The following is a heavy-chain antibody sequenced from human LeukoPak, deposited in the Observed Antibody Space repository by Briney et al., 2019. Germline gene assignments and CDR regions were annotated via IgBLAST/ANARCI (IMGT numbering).Heavy chain of an antibody. D-gene: IGHD3-22*01. V-gene: IGHV1-8*01. CDR2: MNPNSGNT. J-gene: IGHJ3*02. CDR3: ARDGAAGYYDTSSI. Sequence: ASVKVSCKASGYIFTSYDINWVRQATGQGLEWMGWMNPNSGNTGYAQKLQGRVTMTTDTSTSTAYMELRSLRSDDTAVYYCARDGAAGYYDTSSIWGQGTMVTVSS. CDR1: GYIFTSYD.